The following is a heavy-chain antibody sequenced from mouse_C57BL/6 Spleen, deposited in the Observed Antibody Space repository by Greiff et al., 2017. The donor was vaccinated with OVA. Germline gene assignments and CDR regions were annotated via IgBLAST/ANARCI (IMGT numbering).Heavy chain of an antibody. CDR1: GFNIKDDY. Sequence: VQLQQSGAELVRPGASVKLSCTASGFNIKDDYMHWVKQRPEQGLEWIGWIDPENGDTEYASKFQGKATITADTSSNTAYLQLSSLTSEDTAVYYCTEGSPWFAYWGQGTLVTVSA. CDR2: IDPENGDT. CDR3: TEGSPWFAY. V-gene: IGHV14-4*01. J-gene: IGHJ3*01.